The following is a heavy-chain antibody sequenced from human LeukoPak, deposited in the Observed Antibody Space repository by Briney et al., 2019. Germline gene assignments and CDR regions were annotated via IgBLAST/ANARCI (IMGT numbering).Heavy chain of an antibody. CDR2: IIPIFGTA. Sequence: SVKVSCTASGGTFSSYAISWVRQAPGQGLEWMGGIIPIFGTANYAQKFQGRVTITTDESTSTAYMELSSLRSEDTAVYYCARGELENYYYYMDVWSKGTTVTVSS. J-gene: IGHJ6*03. V-gene: IGHV1-69*05. D-gene: IGHD3-10*01. CDR1: GGTFSSYA. CDR3: ARGELENYYYYMDV.